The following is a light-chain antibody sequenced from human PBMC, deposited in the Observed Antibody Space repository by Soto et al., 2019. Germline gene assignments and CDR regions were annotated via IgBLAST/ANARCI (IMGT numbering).Light chain of an antibody. CDR1: QSVSTW. CDR2: MAS. V-gene: IGKV1-5*03. CDR3: QQHNTYPAT. Sequence: DIQMTQSPSTLSASVGDTVTITCRASQSVSTWLAWYQQKPGKAPNLLIYMASTLESGVPSRFSGSASGTEFTLTISSLQPDDFATYYCQQHNTYPATFGQGTKVEIK. J-gene: IGKJ1*01.